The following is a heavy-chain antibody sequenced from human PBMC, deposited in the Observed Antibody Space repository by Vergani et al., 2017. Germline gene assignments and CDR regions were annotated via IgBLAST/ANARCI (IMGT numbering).Heavy chain of an antibody. J-gene: IGHJ6*02. D-gene: IGHD6-19*01. CDR3: ARQVAVAGKWWGPYYYYGMDV. CDR2: VYARDSIT. V-gene: IGHV5-51*01. CDR1: GYTFTDYW. Sequence: EVQLVQSGAEVKKPGESLKISCEGSGYTFTDYWVGWVRQKPGKGLEWMGVVYARDSITRYSLSFQGHVTISADKSISTAYLQWSSLKASDTAMYYCARQVAVAGKWWGPYYYYGMDVWGQGTTVTVSS.